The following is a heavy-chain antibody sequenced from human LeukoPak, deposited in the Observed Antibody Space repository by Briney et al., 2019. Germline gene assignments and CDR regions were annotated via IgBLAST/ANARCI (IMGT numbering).Heavy chain of an antibody. CDR3: ARDGSPTGIVATDTGADDAFDI. D-gene: IGHD5-12*01. CDR2: MNPNSGNT. CDR1: GYTFTSYD. Sequence: ASVKVSCKASGYTFTSYDINWVRQATGQGLEWMGWMNPNSGNTGYAQKFQGRVTMTRNTSISTAYMELSSLRSEDTAVYYCARDGSPTGIVATDTGADDAFDIWGQGTMVTVSS. J-gene: IGHJ3*02. V-gene: IGHV1-8*01.